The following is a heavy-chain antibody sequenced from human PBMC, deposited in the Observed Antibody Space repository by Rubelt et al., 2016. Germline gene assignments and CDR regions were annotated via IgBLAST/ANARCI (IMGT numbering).Heavy chain of an antibody. CDR2: ITPNSGDT. D-gene: IGHD1-1*01. V-gene: IGHV1-2*02. CDR1: GYTFTAHY. Sequence: QVQLVQSRAEVKMSGASVKVSCKASGYTFTAHYIHWVRQAPGQGLEWMGWITPNSGDTNYAQKIQGKVTMTRDMSISTVYMELSSLTSDDTAVYFCARGAGLSKRYSFDYWGQGTLVTVSS. CDR3: ARGAGLSKRYSFDY. J-gene: IGHJ4*02.